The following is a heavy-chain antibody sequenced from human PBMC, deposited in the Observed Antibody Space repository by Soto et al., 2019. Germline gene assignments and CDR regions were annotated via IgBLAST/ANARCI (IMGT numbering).Heavy chain of an antibody. CDR2: INAGNGNT. CDR1: GYTFTSYA. J-gene: IGHJ2*01. D-gene: IGHD6-25*01. V-gene: IGHV1-3*01. Sequence: GASVKVSCKASGYTFTSYAMHWVHQAPGQRLEWMGWINAGNGNTKYSQKFQGRVTITRDTSASTAYMELSSLRSEDTAVYYCARVPGYPMGDLWGRGTLVPVSS. CDR3: ARVPGYPMGDL.